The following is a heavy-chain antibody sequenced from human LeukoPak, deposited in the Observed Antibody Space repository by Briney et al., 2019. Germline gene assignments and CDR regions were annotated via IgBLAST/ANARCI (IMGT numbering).Heavy chain of an antibody. J-gene: IGHJ4*02. CDR1: GFTFSSYA. V-gene: IGHV3-23*01. Sequence: PGGSLRLSCAASGFTFSSYAMTWVRQAPGKGLEWVSVIIASGSSTYYADSVKGRFTISRDNTKNTLYLQMNSLRAADTAVYYCAKDQAWLRFDYWGQGTLVTVSS. CDR2: IIASGSST. D-gene: IGHD5-12*01. CDR3: AKDQAWLRFDY.